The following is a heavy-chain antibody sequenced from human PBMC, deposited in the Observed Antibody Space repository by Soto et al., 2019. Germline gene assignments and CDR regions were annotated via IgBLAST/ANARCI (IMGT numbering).Heavy chain of an antibody. CDR2: ISYDGNNR. V-gene: IGHV3-30*03. Sequence: GGSLRLSCAASGFTFSNYGMHWVRQAPGKGLEWVAVISYDGNNRYYGDSVKGRFTITRDNSKNTVYLQMNSLRVEDTAVYYCASTWSGYYYFDSWGQGTLVTVSS. D-gene: IGHD3-3*01. CDR1: GFTFSNYG. CDR3: ASTWSGYYYFDS. J-gene: IGHJ4*02.